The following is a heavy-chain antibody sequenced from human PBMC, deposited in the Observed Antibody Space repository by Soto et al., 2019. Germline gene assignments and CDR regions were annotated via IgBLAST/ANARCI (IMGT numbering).Heavy chain of an antibody. CDR1: GFTFSSYA. CDR2: ISSNRGST. D-gene: IGHD2-2*01. V-gene: IGHV3-64D*08. J-gene: IGHJ6*02. CDR3: VKDLGYCSSTSCYADYYYYYGMDV. Sequence: GGSLRLSCSASGFTFSSYAMHWVRQAPGKGLEYVSAISSNRGSTYYADSVKGRFTISRDNSKNTLYLQMSSLRAEDTAVYYCVKDLGYCSSTSCYADYYYYYGMDVWGQGTTVTVSS.